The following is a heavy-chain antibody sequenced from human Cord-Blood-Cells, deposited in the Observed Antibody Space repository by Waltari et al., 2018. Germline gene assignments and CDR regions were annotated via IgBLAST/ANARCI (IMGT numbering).Heavy chain of an antibody. D-gene: IGHD3-9*01. CDR2: NNPSGGST. Sequence: QVQLVQSGAEVKKPGASVKVSCKASGYTFTSYYMHWVRQAPGQGLEWMGINNPSGGSTSYAQKFQGRVTMTRDTSTSTVYMELSSLRSEDTAVYYCAATANNYDILTGYYRLDYWGQGTLVTVSS. CDR1: GYTFTSYY. J-gene: IGHJ4*02. CDR3: AATANNYDILTGYYRLDY. V-gene: IGHV1-46*01.